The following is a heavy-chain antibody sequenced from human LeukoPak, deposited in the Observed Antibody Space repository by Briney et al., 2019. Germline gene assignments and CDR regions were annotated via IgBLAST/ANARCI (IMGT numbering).Heavy chain of an antibody. D-gene: IGHD3-10*01. CDR1: GFTFSDHF. Sequence: GGSLRLSCAASGFTFSDHFMDWVRQAPGKGLEWVGRARNKANSYSVEYAESVRGRFTISRDDSENSLYLQMNSLKTEDTAVYYCTTQIRGVMIGDLGMDVWGQGTTVTVSS. J-gene: IGHJ6*02. CDR2: ARNKANSYSV. CDR3: TTQIRGVMIGDLGMDV. V-gene: IGHV3-72*01.